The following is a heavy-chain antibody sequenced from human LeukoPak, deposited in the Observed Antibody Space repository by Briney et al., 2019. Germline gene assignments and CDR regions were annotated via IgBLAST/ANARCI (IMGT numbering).Heavy chain of an antibody. D-gene: IGHD3-10*01. J-gene: IGHJ4*02. V-gene: IGHV3-23*01. CDR2: IFPSGGEI. CDR3: ARDVKTYTSGSYDY. Sequence: QSGGSLRLSCAASGFTFSTFAMIWVRQPPGKGLEWVSSIFPSGGEIHYADSVRGRFTISRDNAKNSLYLQMDSLRAEDTAFYYCARDVKTYTSGSYDYWGQGTLVTVSS. CDR1: GFTFSTFA.